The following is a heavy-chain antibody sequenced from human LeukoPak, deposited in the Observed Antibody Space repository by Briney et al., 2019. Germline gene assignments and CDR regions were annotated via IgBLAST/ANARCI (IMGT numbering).Heavy chain of an antibody. Sequence: GDSVKVSCKVSGYTLTELSMHWVRQAPGKGLEWMGGFDREDGETIYAQKFRGRVTMTEATSTDTAYLELSSLRSEDTAVYYCATSEGFDPWGQGTLVTVSS. V-gene: IGHV1-24*01. CDR2: FDREDGET. CDR3: ATSEGFDP. J-gene: IGHJ5*02. CDR1: GYTLTELS.